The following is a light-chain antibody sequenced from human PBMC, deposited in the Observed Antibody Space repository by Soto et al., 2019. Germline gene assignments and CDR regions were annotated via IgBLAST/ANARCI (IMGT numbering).Light chain of an antibody. V-gene: IGKV3-11*01. CDR2: DAS. Sequence: EIVLTHSPATLSLSPGERATLSCRASQSVSSYLAWYQQKPGQAPRLLIYDASNRATGIPARFSGSGSGTDFTLTISSLEPEDFAVYHCQQRSNWPPITFGQGTRLEIK. CDR3: QQRSNWPPIT. CDR1: QSVSSY. J-gene: IGKJ5*01.